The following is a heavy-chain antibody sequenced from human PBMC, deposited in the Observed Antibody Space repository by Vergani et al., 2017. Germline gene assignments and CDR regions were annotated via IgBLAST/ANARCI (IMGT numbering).Heavy chain of an antibody. CDR2: INSRGTKT. CDR3: ARAGVRAGFDF. J-gene: IGHJ4*02. V-gene: IGHV3-7*03. Sequence: VQILQSGGGVVQPGGSLRLSCTLSGFTLNTYGIHWVRQAPGKGLEWVANINSRGTKTDYMPSLGARFSISRDNTQRSLHLQMYNLRVEDTAIYYCARAGVRAGFDFWGQGTLVTVSS. D-gene: IGHD2-8*01. CDR1: GFTLNTYG.